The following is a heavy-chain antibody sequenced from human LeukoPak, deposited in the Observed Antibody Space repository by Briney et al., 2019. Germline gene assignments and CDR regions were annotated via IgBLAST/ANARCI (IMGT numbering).Heavy chain of an antibody. CDR1: GFTFGKYW. Sequence: PGGSLRLSCVASGFTFGKYWMSWVRQAPGKGLEWVANIKLDGSEKNYVDSVKGRFTISRDNAKNSLYLQMNSLRDEDTAVFYCARDLGDPYYYYGMDVWGQGTTVTVSS. CDR3: ARDLGDPYYYYGMDV. V-gene: IGHV3-7*01. CDR2: IKLDGSEK. J-gene: IGHJ6*02.